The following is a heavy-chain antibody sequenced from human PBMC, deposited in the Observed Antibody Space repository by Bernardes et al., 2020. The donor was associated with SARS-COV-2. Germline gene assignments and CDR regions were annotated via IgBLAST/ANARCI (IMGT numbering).Heavy chain of an antibody. CDR1: GFIVSSHA. J-gene: IGHJ4*02. D-gene: IGHD3-10*01. V-gene: IGHV3-33*08. CDR2: IWYDGSNK. Sequence: GGSLRLSCAASGFIVSSHAMSWVRQAPGTGLEWVAVIWYDGSNKYYADSVKGRFTISRDNSKNTLYLHMNSLRAEDTAVYYCARARFYASGTYSPIDYWGQGTLVTVSS. CDR3: ARARFYASGTYSPIDY.